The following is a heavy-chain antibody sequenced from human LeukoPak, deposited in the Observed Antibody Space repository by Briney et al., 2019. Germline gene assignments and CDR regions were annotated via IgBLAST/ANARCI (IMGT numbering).Heavy chain of an antibody. CDR1: GYTFTSYD. CDR3: ARGNGYSSGTGDNWFDP. D-gene: IGHD5-18*01. V-gene: IGHV1-8*01. Sequence: ASVKVSCKASGYTFTSYDINWLRQATGQGLEWMGWMNPNSGNTGYTQKFQGRLAMTGNTSVNSAYMELSSLRSEETAVYYCARGNGYSSGTGDNWFDPWGQATLVTVSS. J-gene: IGHJ5*02. CDR2: MNPNSGNT.